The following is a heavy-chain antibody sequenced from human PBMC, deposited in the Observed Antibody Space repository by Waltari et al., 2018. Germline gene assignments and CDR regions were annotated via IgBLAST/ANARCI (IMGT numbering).Heavy chain of an antibody. Sequence: QVQLQESGPGLVKPSETLSLTCTVSGYSISNGYYWGWIRQPPGKGLEWIGSVDHGGSTYYNPSLKSRVTMSVDTSKNQFYLKLTSVTAADTAVYYCAKDPRRLEGDYWGQGTLVTVSS. CDR3: AKDPRRLEGDY. CDR1: GYSISNGYY. V-gene: IGHV4-38-2*02. J-gene: IGHJ4*02. CDR2: VDHGGST.